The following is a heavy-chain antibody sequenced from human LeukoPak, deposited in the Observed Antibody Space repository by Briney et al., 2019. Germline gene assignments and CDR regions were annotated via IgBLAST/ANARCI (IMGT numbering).Heavy chain of an antibody. V-gene: IGHV4-59*01. CDR3: ATSKGVVNWFDP. CDR2: IYYSGST. Sequence: SETLSLTCTVSGGSISSYYWSWIRQPPGKGLQWIGYIYYSGSTNYNPSLKSRVTMSLDTSKNQFSLKLSSVTAADTAVYYCATSKGVVNWFDPWGQGTLVTVSS. CDR1: GGSISSYY. J-gene: IGHJ5*02. D-gene: IGHD3-3*01.